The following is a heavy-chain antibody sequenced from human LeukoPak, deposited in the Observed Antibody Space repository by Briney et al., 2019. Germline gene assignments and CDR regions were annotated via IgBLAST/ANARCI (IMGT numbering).Heavy chain of an antibody. CDR1: GYTFTGYY. CDR3: ARTALYYYDSSGYYYSY. Sequence: GASVKVSCKASGYTFTGYYMHWVRQAPGQGLEWMGWINPNSGGTNYAQKFQGRVTMTRDTSISTAYMELSRLRSDDTAVYYCARTALYYYDSSGYYYSYWGQGTLVTVTS. CDR2: INPNSGGT. V-gene: IGHV1-2*02. J-gene: IGHJ4*02. D-gene: IGHD3-22*01.